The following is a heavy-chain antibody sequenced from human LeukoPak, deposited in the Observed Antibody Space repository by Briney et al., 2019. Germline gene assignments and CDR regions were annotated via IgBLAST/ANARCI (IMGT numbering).Heavy chain of an antibody. J-gene: IGHJ6*04. V-gene: IGHV3-23*01. CDR1: GFTFSSYA. CDR3: AELGITMIGGV. CDR2: ITGGGDTI. Sequence: PGGSLRLSCAASGFTFSSYAMTWVRQAPGKGLEWVSAITGGGDTIYYADSVKGRFTISRDNAKNSLYLQMNSLRAEDTAVYYCAELGITMIGGVWGKGTTVTISS. D-gene: IGHD3-10*02.